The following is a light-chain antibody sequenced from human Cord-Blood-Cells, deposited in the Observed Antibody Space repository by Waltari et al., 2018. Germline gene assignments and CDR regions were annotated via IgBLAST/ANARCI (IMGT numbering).Light chain of an antibody. J-gene: IGKJ3*01. CDR3: QQYYSTPRFT. V-gene: IGKV4-1*01. Sequence: DIVMTQSPDSLAVALCEGATIHCKSSQSVLYSSNNKNYLAWYQQKPGQPPKLLIYWASTRESGVPDRFSGSGSGTDFTLTISSLQAEDVAVYYCQQYYSTPRFTFGPGTKVDIK. CDR1: QSVLYSSNNKNY. CDR2: WAS.